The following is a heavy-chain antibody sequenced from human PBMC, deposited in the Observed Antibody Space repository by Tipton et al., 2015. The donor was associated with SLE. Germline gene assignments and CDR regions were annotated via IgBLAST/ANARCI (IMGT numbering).Heavy chain of an antibody. CDR1: GGSISTYY. CDR3: ARVAVSEVFDY. Sequence: TLSLTCTVSGGSISTYYNTYLWNWIRQPPGKGLEWIGNVYYSGSTNHNPSLKSRVTISVDTSKNQFSLKLVSVTAADTAVYYCARVAVSEVFDYWSQGTLVTVSS. J-gene: IGHJ4*02. CDR2: VYYSGST. V-gene: IGHV4-59*12. D-gene: IGHD6-19*01.